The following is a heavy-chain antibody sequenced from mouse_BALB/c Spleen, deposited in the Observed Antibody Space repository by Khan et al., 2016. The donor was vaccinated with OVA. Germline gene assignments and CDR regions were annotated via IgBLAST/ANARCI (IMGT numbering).Heavy chain of an antibody. CDR3: ARHNYGPFAY. CDR1: GFTFSTYA. D-gene: IGHD1-1*01. CDR2: ISSDGDYI. Sequence: EVELVESGGDLVKPGGSLKLSCAASGFTFSTYAMSWVRQTPEKRLEWVATISSDGDYIYYPDSVKGRFTISRDNATNTLYLQMSSLRSEDTAMYYCARHNYGPFAYWGQGTLVTVSA. J-gene: IGHJ3*01. V-gene: IGHV5-9-3*01.